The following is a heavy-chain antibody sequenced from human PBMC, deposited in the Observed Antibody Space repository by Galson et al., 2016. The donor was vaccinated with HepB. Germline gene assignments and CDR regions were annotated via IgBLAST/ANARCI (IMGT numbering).Heavy chain of an antibody. V-gene: IGHV1-69*10. CDR2: IIPLLDMT. J-gene: IGHJ4*02. Sequence: VKVSCTASGGTFSKYSINWVRQVPGHGLERMGGIIPLLDMTTHAPMFRDRVTVSADKSTGTAYLGLSSLTSQDTAVYYCARDLRAEYSNPYWGQGTLVTVSS. CDR1: GGTFSKYS. D-gene: IGHD4-11*01. CDR3: ARDLRAEYSNPY.